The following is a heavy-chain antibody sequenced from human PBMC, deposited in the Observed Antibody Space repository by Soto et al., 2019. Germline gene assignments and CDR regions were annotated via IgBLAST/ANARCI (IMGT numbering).Heavy chain of an antibody. D-gene: IGHD3-3*01. CDR2: INPATGAA. CDR3: AGGGGVGVAGSAAFDM. V-gene: IGHV1-2*02. J-gene: IGHJ3*02. Sequence: QLHLVQSGAVVKKPGASVTVSCSASGYPVTAYYMHWVRQAPGRGLEWMGGINPATGAAKYTQTCKGEVTMARDTSTSTLFMELRGPASGDKAFLSSAGGGGVGVAGSAAFDMRGKGTLVTVSS. CDR1: GYPVTAYY.